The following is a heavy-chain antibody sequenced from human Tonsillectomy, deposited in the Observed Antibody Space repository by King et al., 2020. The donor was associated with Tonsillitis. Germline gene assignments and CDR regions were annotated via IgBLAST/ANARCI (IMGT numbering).Heavy chain of an antibody. CDR3: ATESSLLGEFDT. CDR2: MNPNSGNT. CDR1: GYTFTSYD. V-gene: IGHV1-8*01. D-gene: IGHD3-16*01. Sequence: VQLVESGAEVKKPGASVKVSCKASGYTFTSYDINWVRQATGQGLEWMGWMNPNSGNTGYAQKFQGRVTMTRNTSISTAYMELSSLRSEDTAVYYCATESSLLGEFDTWGQGTLVTVSS. J-gene: IGHJ5*02.